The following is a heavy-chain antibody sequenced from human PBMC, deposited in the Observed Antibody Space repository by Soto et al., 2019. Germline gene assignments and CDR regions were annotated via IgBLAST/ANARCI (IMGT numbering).Heavy chain of an antibody. Sequence: GGSLRLSCAASGFTFTNYAMTWVRQAPGKGLEWVSISSGSGSGGSTNYADSAKGRFTISRDNSKNTLYLQMNSLRAEDTAVYYCASVHCSNAWSHYCYGMDVWGQGTTVTVSS. V-gene: IGHV3-23*01. CDR2: SSGSGSGGST. CDR3: ASVHCSNAWSHYCYGMDV. D-gene: IGHD2-15*01. J-gene: IGHJ6*02. CDR1: GFTFTNYA.